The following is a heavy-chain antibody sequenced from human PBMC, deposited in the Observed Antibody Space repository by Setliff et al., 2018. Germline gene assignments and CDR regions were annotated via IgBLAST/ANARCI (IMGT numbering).Heavy chain of an antibody. CDR3: ARMSGFLYIDV. Sequence: NPSETLSLTCAVSGGSISNTFYYWTWIRQPAGKGLEWIGQIYTSWSTNYNPSLKSRVTISVDTSKNQFSLQLSSVTAADTAVYYCARMSGFLYIDVWGKGTTVTVSS. V-gene: IGHV4-61*09. D-gene: IGHD3-3*01. CDR2: IYTSWST. CDR1: GGSISNTFYY. J-gene: IGHJ6*04.